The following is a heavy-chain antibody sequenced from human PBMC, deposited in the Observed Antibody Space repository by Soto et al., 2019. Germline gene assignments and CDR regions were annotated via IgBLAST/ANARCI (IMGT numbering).Heavy chain of an antibody. J-gene: IGHJ6*02. D-gene: IGHD6-19*01. CDR3: ARGTQIAVADGGMDV. CDR1: GGSISSGGYY. V-gene: IGHV4-31*03. Sequence: QVQLQESGPGLVTPAQTLSLTCTVSGGSISSGGYYWSWIRQHPGKGLEWIGYIYYSGSTYYNPSLKSRVTISVDTSKNQFTLKLSSLTAADTAAYYCARGTQIAVADGGMDVWGQGTTVTVSS. CDR2: IYYSGST.